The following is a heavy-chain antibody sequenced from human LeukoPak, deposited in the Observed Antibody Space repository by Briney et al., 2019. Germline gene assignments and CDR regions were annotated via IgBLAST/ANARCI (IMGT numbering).Heavy chain of an antibody. CDR2: ISGSGGST. Sequence: TGGSLRLSCAASGFIFNDYAMSWVRQAPGKGLQWVSGISGSGGSTHYADSAKGRFTISRDNSKNTVYLQMNSLRADDTAVYYCAKRGYHDRSDYTPLSYWGQGTLVTVSS. D-gene: IGHD3-22*01. V-gene: IGHV3-23*01. CDR3: AKRGYHDRSDYTPLSY. CDR1: GFIFNDYA. J-gene: IGHJ4*02.